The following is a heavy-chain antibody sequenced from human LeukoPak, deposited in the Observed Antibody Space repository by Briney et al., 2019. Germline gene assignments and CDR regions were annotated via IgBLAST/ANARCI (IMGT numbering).Heavy chain of an antibody. CDR2: ISWNSGSI. Sequence: QPGRSLRLSCAASRFTFDDYAMHWVRQAPGKGLEWVSGISWNSGSIGYADSVKGRFTISRDNAKNSLYLQMNSLRAEDTAVYYCARGGRYCSSTSCFDYWGQGTLVTVSS. CDR1: RFTFDDYA. V-gene: IGHV3-9*01. J-gene: IGHJ4*02. CDR3: ARGGRYCSSTSCFDY. D-gene: IGHD2-2*01.